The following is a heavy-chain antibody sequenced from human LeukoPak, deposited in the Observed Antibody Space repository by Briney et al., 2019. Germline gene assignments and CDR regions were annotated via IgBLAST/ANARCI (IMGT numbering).Heavy chain of an antibody. J-gene: IGHJ4*02. CDR2: IIPILGIA. V-gene: IGHV1-69*02. D-gene: IGHD3-22*01. CDR1: GGTFSSYT. Sequence: ASVKVSCKASGGTFSSYTISWVRQAPGQGLEWMGRIIPILGIANYARKFQGRVTITADKSTSTAYMELSSLRSEDTAVYYCARGYYDSSGYPITNFDCWGQGTLVTVSS. CDR3: ARGYYDSSGYPITNFDC.